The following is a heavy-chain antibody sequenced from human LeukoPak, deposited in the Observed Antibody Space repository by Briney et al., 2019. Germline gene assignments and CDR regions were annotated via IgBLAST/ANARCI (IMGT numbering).Heavy chain of an antibody. CDR3: ARGSIAARPYYYYYYMDV. Sequence: SETLSLTCTVSGVSISSGSYYWRWIRQPAGKGLEWIGRIYTSGSTNYNPSLKSRVTISVDTSKNQFSLKLSSVSAADTAVYYCARGSIAARPYYYYYYMDVWGKGTTVTISS. J-gene: IGHJ6*03. V-gene: IGHV4-61*02. D-gene: IGHD6-6*01. CDR2: IYTSGST. CDR1: GVSISSGSYY.